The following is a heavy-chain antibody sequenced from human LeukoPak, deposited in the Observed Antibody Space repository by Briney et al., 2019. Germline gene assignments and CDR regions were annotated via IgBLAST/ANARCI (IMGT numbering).Heavy chain of an antibody. V-gene: IGHV4-39*01. CDR2: IYYSGST. Sequence: SETLSLTCAVYGGSFSSYYWGWIRQPPGKGLEWIGSIYYSGSTYYNPSLKSRVTISVDTSKNQFSLKLSSVTAADTAVYYCARLNSLGYSSGWYPDYWGQGTLVTVSS. CDR3: ARLNSLGYSSGWYPDY. D-gene: IGHD6-19*01. J-gene: IGHJ4*02. CDR1: GGSFSSYY.